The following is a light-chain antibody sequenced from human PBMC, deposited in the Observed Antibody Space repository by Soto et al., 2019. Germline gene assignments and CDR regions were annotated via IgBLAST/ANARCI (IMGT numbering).Light chain of an antibody. CDR1: SSNIGNNY. Sequence: QSVLTPPPSVSAAPGQKVTISCSGSSSNIGNNYVSWYQQPPGTAPKLLIYDNNKRPSGIPDRFSGSKSGTSGTLDITGLQTGDEADYYCATWDYSLTGEVFGGGTKLTVL. J-gene: IGLJ2*01. V-gene: IGLV1-51*01. CDR3: ATWDYSLTGEV. CDR2: DNN.